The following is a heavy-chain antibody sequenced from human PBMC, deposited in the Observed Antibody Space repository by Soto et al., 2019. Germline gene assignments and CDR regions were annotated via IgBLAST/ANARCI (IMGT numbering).Heavy chain of an antibody. D-gene: IGHD4-17*01. J-gene: IGHJ1*01. CDR2: MNPNSGNT. V-gene: IGHV1-8*01. CDR3: ARSRTTVTPSGFQH. Sequence: GGSVKGSCKASGYTFSSYDIHWVRQASGQGLEWMGWMNPNSGNTGYAQKFQGRVTMTRNTSISTAYMEVSSLRSEDTAVYYCARSRTTVTPSGFQHWGQGTLVTVSS. CDR1: GYTFSSYD.